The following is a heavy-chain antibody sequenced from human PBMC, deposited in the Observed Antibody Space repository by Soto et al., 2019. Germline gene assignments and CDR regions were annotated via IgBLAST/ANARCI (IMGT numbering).Heavy chain of an antibody. J-gene: IGHJ4*02. CDR1: GYTFTSYY. D-gene: IGHD3-3*01. V-gene: IGHV1-46*01. CDR3: ARDGDFWRWDY. Sequence: ASVKVSCKASGYTFTSYYMHLVRQAPGQGLEWMGIINPSGGSTTYAQKFQGRVTMTRDTSTSTVYMELSSLRFEDTAVYYCARDGDFWRWDYWGQGTQVTVSS. CDR2: INPSGGST.